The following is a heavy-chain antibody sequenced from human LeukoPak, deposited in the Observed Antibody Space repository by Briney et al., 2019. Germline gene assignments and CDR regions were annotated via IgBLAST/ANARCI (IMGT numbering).Heavy chain of an antibody. J-gene: IGHJ5*01. D-gene: IGHD3-10*01. CDR3: ARDGSGLAVRGWFDF. CDR1: GFTFNKYG. Sequence: PGGSLRLSCVASGFTFNKYGVHWVRQAPGKGLEWVAVIWYDGSYEYYADSVKGRPAISRDNDKNTVNLQMNSLRVEDTAVYYCARDGSGLAVRGWFDFWGQETLVTVSS. V-gene: IGHV3-33*01. CDR2: IWYDGSYE.